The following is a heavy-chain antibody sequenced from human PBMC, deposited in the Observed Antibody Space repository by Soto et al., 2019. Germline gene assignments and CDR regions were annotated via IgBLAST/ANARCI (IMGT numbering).Heavy chain of an antibody. D-gene: IGHD2-21*02. J-gene: IGHJ4*02. CDR1: GYTFTSYY. CDR2: INPSGGST. V-gene: IGHV1-46*01. CDR3: ARDLTAADY. Sequence: QVQLMQSGAEVKKPGASVTISCKASGYTFTSYYIHWVRQAPRQGLEWMAIINPSGGSTNDAQKFQGRVTVTRDTSTSTVNMELSSLSSEDTAVYYCARDLTAADYCGQGTLVTVSS.